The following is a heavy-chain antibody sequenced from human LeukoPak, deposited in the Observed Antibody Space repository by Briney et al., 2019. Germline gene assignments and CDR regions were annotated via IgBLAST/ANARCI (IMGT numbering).Heavy chain of an antibody. V-gene: IGHV3-23*01. D-gene: IGHD3-10*01. CDR3: AKDVNTGTYFNAAGFDS. J-gene: IGHJ4*02. CDR2: ISSSGRNT. Sequence: TGGSLRLSCAASGFKFSTYGMSWVRQAPGKGLEWVSAISSSGRNTYYADSVKGRFTISRDNSKNSLYVQLNSLRSEDTALYYCAKDVNTGTYFNAAGFDSWGQGTLVTVSS. CDR1: GFKFSTYG.